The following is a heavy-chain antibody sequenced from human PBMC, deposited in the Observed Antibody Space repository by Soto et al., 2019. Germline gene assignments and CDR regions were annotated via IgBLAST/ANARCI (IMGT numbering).Heavy chain of an antibody. V-gene: IGHV4-30-2*01. CDR3: ARNLYDYGDYGYFDY. Sequence: QLQLQESGSGLVKPSQTLSLTCAVSGGSISSGGYSWSWIRQPPGKGLEWIGYIYHSGSTYYNPSLKSRVTISVDRSKNQFSLKLSSVTAADTAVYYCARNLYDYGDYGYFDYWGQGTLVTVSS. D-gene: IGHD4-17*01. CDR1: GGSISSGGYS. CDR2: IYHSGST. J-gene: IGHJ4*02.